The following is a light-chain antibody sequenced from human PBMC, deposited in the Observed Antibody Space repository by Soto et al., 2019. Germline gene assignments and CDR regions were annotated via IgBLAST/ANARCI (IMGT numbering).Light chain of an antibody. CDR1: QSIGTN. V-gene: IGKV1-39*01. CDR3: QQTYSAPPL. CDR2: AVS. J-gene: IGKJ1*01. Sequence: DIQMTQSPSSLSASIGDRVTLTCRASQSIGTNLNWYQQRPGKAPKLLNYAVSSLQSGVSSRFSGSGSGTDFTLFINSLQREDFATYYCQQTYSAPPLFGQGTKVEIK.